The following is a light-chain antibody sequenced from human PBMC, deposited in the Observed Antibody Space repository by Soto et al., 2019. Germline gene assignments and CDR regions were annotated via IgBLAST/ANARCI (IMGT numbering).Light chain of an antibody. CDR3: QQYNTYVYT. V-gene: IGKV1-5*03. CDR2: KAA. Sequence: DIQMTQSPSTLSASVGDRVTITCRASQGISSWLAWYQQKPGKAPNLLIYKAASLASGVPSRFSGSGSGTEFTLTNSSLQPDDFATYYCQQYNTYVYTFGQGTKLEIK. CDR1: QGISSW. J-gene: IGKJ2*01.